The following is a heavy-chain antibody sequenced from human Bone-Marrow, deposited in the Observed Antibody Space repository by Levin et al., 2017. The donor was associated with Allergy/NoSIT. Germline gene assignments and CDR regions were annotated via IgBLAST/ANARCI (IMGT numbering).Heavy chain of an antibody. D-gene: IGHD1-26*01. CDR3: ARPHSGSYYMASHFDS. CDR1: GFSFTYSA. J-gene: IGHJ4*02. Sequence: GGSLRLSCVASGFSFTYSAIHWVRQAPGKGLEWVAVISYDGSDKYFADSVKGRFTMSRDNSKNTLWLQMNSLRAEDTAVYYCARPHSGSYYMASHFDSWGQGTLVTVSS. CDR2: ISYDGSDK. V-gene: IGHV3-30*04.